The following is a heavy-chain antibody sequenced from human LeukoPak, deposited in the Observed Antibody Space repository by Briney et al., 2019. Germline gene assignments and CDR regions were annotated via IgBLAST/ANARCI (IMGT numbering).Heavy chain of an antibody. D-gene: IGHD3-22*01. V-gene: IGHV4-59*01. Sequence: SETLSLTCTVSGGSISSNYWSWIRQPPGKGLEWIGYIYYSGSTSYNPSLKSRVTISVDTSNNQFSLKLSSVTAADTAVYYCARDTSGYRRGSFDYWGQGTLVTVSS. CDR3: ARDTSGYRRGSFDY. CDR2: IYYSGST. CDR1: GGSISSNY. J-gene: IGHJ4*02.